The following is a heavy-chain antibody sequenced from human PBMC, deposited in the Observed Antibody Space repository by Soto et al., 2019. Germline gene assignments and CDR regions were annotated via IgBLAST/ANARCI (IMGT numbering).Heavy chain of an antibody. CDR3: ARGGSGLVVVAATQGGNWFDP. J-gene: IGHJ5*02. D-gene: IGHD2-15*01. CDR2: INHSGST. Sequence: QVQLQQWGAGLLKPSETLSLTCAVYGGSFSGYYWSWIRQPPGKGLEWIGEINHSGSTNYNPSLKSRVTISVDTSKNQFSLELSSVTAADTAVYYCARGGSGLVVVAATQGGNWFDPWGQGTLVTVSS. V-gene: IGHV4-34*01. CDR1: GGSFSGYY.